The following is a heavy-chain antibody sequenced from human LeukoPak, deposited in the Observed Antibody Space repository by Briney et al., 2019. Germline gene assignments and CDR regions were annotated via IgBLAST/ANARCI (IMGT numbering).Heavy chain of an antibody. V-gene: IGHV4-59*01. CDR2: IYYSGST. D-gene: IGHD2-2*01. J-gene: IGHJ5*02. CDR1: GGSISSYY. CDR3: ARLTQDIVVVPAARRVGWFDP. Sequence: KPSETLSLTCTVSGGSISSYYWSWLRQPPGEGLEWIGYIYYSGSTNYNPSLKSRVTISVDTSKNQFSLKLSSVTAADTAVYYCARLTQDIVVVPAARRVGWFDPWGQGTLVTVSS.